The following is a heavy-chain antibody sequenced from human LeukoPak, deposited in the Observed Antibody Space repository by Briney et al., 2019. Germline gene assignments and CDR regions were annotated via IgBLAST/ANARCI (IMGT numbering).Heavy chain of an antibody. CDR1: GGTFSSYA. CDR2: IIPIFGTA. CDR3: ATFSTGGYNYAPHDYYYGMDV. V-gene: IGHV1-69*13. J-gene: IGHJ6*02. Sequence: SVKVSCKASGGTFSSYAISWVRQAPGQGLEWMGGIIPIFGTANYAQKFQGRVTITADESTSTAYMELSSLRSEDTAVYYCATFSTGGYNYAPHDYYYGMDVWGQGTTVTVSS. D-gene: IGHD5-24*01.